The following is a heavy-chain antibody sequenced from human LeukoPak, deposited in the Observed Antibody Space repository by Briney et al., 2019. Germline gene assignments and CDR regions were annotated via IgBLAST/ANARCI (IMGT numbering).Heavy chain of an antibody. CDR1: GYTFTGYY. Sequence: ASVKVSCKASGYTFTGYYMHWVRQAPGQGLEWMGWINPNSGGTNYAQKFQGRVTMTRDTSISTAYMELSRLRSDDTAVYYCARGSAYSGSWYENWGQGTLVTVSS. V-gene: IGHV1-2*02. J-gene: IGHJ4*02. D-gene: IGHD6-13*01. CDR2: INPNSGGT. CDR3: ARGSAYSGSWYEN.